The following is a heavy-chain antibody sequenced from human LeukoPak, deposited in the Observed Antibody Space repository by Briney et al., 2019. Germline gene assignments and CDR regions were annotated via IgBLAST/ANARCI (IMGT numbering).Heavy chain of an antibody. CDR2: IYTSGST. Sequence: SQTLSLTCTVSGGSISSGSYYWSWIRQPAGKGLEWIGRIYTSGSTNYNPSLKSRVTISVDTSKNQFSLKLSSVTAADTAVYYCARTYYDILIGLYYFDYWGQGTLVTVSS. V-gene: IGHV4-61*02. CDR1: GGSISSGSYY. CDR3: ARTYYDILIGLYYFDY. J-gene: IGHJ4*02. D-gene: IGHD3-9*01.